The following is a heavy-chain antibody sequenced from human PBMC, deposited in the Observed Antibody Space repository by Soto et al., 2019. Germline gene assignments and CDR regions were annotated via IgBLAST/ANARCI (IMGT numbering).Heavy chain of an antibody. CDR1: GFTFNTHW. CDR3: TKDTFGAWAS. CDR2: INAESTTL. V-gene: IGHV3-74*01. Sequence: GGSLRLSCTASGFTFNTHWMPWIRQAPGKGLVWVSRINAESTTLTYADSVTGRFTISRDSAKNTLYLPMNGLSAEDTAIYYCTKDTFGAWASWGQGSLVTVSA. D-gene: IGHD3-10*01. J-gene: IGHJ5*02.